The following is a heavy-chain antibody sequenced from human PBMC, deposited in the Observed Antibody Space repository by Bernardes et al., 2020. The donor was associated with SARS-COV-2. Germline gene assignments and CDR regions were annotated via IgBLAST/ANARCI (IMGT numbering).Heavy chain of an antibody. CDR1: GFTFSSSG. V-gene: IGHV3-23*01. CDR3: ANRPNYIVATS. J-gene: IGHJ4*02. D-gene: IGHD5-12*01. CDR2: ISANGVST. Sequence: GGSLRLSCAASGFTFSSSGMSWVRQAPGKGPEWVSGISANGVSTYYADSVKGRFTISRDNSKNTLYLQMNSLRAEDTAVYYCANRPNYIVATSWGQGTLVTVSS.